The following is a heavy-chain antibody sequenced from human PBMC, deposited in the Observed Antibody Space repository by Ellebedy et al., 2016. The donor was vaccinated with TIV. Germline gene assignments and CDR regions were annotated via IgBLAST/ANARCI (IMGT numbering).Heavy chain of an antibody. Sequence: SETLSLXXTVSGGSISSYYWSWIRQHPGKGLEWIGYIYYSGSTYYNPSLKSRVTISVDTSKNQFSLKLSSVTAADTAVYYCARGGYSSSWYFWGQGTLVTVSS. D-gene: IGHD6-13*01. V-gene: IGHV4-59*12. J-gene: IGHJ1*01. CDR1: GGSISSYY. CDR3: ARGGYSSSWYF. CDR2: IYYSGST.